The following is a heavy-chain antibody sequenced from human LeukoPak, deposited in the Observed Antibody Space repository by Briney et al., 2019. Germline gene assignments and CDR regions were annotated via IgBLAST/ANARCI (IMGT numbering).Heavy chain of an antibody. CDR3: VKDSPPRYSGSPPAY. CDR1: GFTFSSYW. Sequence: GGSLRLSCAASGFTFSSYWMSWVRQAPGKGLEWVANINKDGGEKYYVDSVKGRFTISRDNAKNSLYLQMNSLRADDTAVYYCVKDSPPRYSGSPPAYWGQGTLGTASS. V-gene: IGHV3-7*03. D-gene: IGHD1-26*01. J-gene: IGHJ4*02. CDR2: INKDGGEK.